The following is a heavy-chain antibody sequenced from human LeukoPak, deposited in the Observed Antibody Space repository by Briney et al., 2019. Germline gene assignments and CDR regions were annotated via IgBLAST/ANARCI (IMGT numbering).Heavy chain of an antibody. Sequence: ASVKVSCKASGGTFSSYAISWVRQAPGQGREWMGRIIPIFGTANYAQKFQGRVTITTDESTSTAYMELSSLRSEDTAVYYCARDQGLRNWEDWGQGTLVTVSS. CDR3: ARDQGLRNWED. D-gene: IGHD1-26*01. J-gene: IGHJ4*02. V-gene: IGHV1-69*05. CDR2: IIPIFGTA. CDR1: GGTFSSYA.